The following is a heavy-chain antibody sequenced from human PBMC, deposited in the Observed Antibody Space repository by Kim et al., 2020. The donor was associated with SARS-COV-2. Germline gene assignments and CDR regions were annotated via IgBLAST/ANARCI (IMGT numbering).Heavy chain of an antibody. CDR1: GGSISSYY. V-gene: IGHV4-59*01. D-gene: IGHD2-2*01. CDR2: IYYSGST. CDR3: ARVPAEGEYCSSTSCYYYYGMDV. Sequence: SETLSLTCTVSGGSISSYYWSWIRQPPGKGLEWIGYIYYSGSTNYNPSLKSRVTISVDTSKNQFSLKLSSVTAADTAVYYCARVPAEGEYCSSTSCYYYYGMDVWGQGTTVTVSS. J-gene: IGHJ6*02.